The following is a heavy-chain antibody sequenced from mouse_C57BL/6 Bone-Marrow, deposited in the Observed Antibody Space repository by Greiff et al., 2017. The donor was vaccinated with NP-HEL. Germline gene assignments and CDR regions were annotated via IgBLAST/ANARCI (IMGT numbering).Heavy chain of an antibody. J-gene: IGHJ2*01. CDR3: ARGGGYYGEYFDD. D-gene: IGHD2-3*01. V-gene: IGHV1-69*01. CDR1: GYTFTSYW. Sequence: QVQLKQPGAELVMPGASVKLSCKASGYTFTSYWMHWVKQRPGQGLEWIGVIDPSDSYTNYNQKFKGKSTLTVDKSSSTAYMQLSSLTSEDSAVYCCARGGGYYGEYFDDWGQGTTLTVSS. CDR2: IDPSDSYT.